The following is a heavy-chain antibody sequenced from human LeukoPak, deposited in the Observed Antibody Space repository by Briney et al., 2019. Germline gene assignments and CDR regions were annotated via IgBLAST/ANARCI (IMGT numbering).Heavy chain of an antibody. D-gene: IGHD3-22*01. CDR1: AGSISSYY. Sequence: PSETLSLTCTVSAGSISSYYWSWIRQPPGKGLEWIGYIYYSGSTNYNPSLKSRVTISVDTSKNQFSLKLSSVTAADTAVYYCARWGYYDSSGYLDYWGQGTLVTVSS. V-gene: IGHV4-59*01. CDR2: IYYSGST. J-gene: IGHJ4*02. CDR3: ARWGYYDSSGYLDY.